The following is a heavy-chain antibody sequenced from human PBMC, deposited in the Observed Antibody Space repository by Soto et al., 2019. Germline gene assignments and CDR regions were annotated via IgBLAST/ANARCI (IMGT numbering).Heavy chain of an antibody. D-gene: IGHD3-3*01. CDR1: GFTFSSYA. V-gene: IGHV3-23*01. CDR3: AKEVRFWSGYPYYFDY. J-gene: IGHJ4*02. CDR2: ISGSGGST. Sequence: GGSLRLSCAASGFTFSSYAMSWVRQAPGKGLEWVSAISGSGGSTYYADSVKGRFTISRDNSKNTLYLQMNSLRAEDTAVYYCAKEVRFWSGYPYYFDYWGQGTLVTVSS.